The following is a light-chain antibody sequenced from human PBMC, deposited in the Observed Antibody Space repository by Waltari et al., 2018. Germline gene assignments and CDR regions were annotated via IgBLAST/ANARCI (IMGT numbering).Light chain of an antibody. CDR3: QQYNTWPRT. CDR2: GAY. J-gene: IGKJ3*01. CDR1: HSIGRN. Sequence: EVVMTQSPATLSVSPGERATLSCRASHSIGRNLAWYQQKPGQTPRLLIYGAYTRATGVPARFSGSGAGREFTLTISSLQSEDSVFYYCQQYNTWPRTFGPGTKVDIK. V-gene: IGKV3-15*01.